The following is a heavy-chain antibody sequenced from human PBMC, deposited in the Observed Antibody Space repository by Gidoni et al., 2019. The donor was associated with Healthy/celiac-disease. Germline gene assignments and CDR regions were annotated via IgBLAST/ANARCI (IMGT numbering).Heavy chain of an antibody. Sequence: EVQLVESGVGLVQPGGSLTLSCPASGFPFSSYWMGWVRQAQGKGLEWVANIKKDGSEKYYVDSVKCRITIYRDNAKNSLYLQRNSLRAEDTAVYYCAREHSSSLPCWGYWGQGTLVTVSS. CDR2: IKKDGSEK. D-gene: IGHD6-13*01. J-gene: IGHJ4*02. CDR1: GFPFSSYW. V-gene: IGHV3-7*03. CDR3: AREHSSSLPCWGY.